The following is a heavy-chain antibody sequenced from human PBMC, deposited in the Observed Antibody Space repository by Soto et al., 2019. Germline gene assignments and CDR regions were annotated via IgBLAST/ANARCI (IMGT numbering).Heavy chain of an antibody. Sequence: SETLSLTCAFYGWSFSGYYWSWIRQPPGKGLEWIEEINHSGSTNYNPSLKSRVTISVDTSKNQFSLKLSSVTAADTAVYYCARGQRIVVVPAAAYYMDVWGKGTTVTVSS. D-gene: IGHD2-2*01. CDR1: GWSFSGYY. CDR3: ARGQRIVVVPAAAYYMDV. J-gene: IGHJ6*03. V-gene: IGHV4-34*01. CDR2: INHSGST.